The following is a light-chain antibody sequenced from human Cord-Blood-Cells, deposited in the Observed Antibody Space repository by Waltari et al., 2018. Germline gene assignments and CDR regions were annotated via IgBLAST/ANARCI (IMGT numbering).Light chain of an antibody. CDR1: SSDVGGYNY. J-gene: IGLJ1*01. Sequence: QSALTQPASVSGSPGQSITISCTGTSSDVGGYNYVSWYQPHPGKAPKLMIYEVSNRPSGVSNRFCGSKSGNTASLTISGLQAEDEADYYCSSYTSSSTYVFGTGTKVTVL. V-gene: IGLV2-14*01. CDR2: EVS. CDR3: SSYTSSSTYV.